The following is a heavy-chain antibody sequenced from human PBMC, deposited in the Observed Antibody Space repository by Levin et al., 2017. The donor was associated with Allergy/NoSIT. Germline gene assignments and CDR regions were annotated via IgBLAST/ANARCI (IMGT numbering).Heavy chain of an antibody. D-gene: IGHD1-26*01. CDR1: GFTFSNAW. CDR3: TTDGPRWELSYYYGMDV. Sequence: GGSLRLSCAASGFTFSNAWMSWVRQAPGKGLEWVGRIKSKTDGGTTDYAAPVKGRFTISRDDSKNTLYLQMNSLKTEDTAVYYCTTDGPRWELSYYYGMDVWGQGTTVTVSS. J-gene: IGHJ6*02. V-gene: IGHV3-15*01. CDR2: IKSKTDGGTT.